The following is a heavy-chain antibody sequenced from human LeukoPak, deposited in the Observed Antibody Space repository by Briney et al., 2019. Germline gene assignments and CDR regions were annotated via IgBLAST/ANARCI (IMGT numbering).Heavy chain of an antibody. V-gene: IGHV4-30-2*01. D-gene: IGHD6-13*01. J-gene: IGHJ3*01. CDR3: ARGIAAAGTSAFDV. CDR1: GDSISSGGYS. CDR2: IYHSGST. Sequence: SETLSLTCAVSGDSISSGGYSWSWIRQPPGKGLEWIGYIYHSGSTYYNPSLTSRVTISVDRSKNQFSLKLSSVTAADTAVYYRARGIAAAGTSAFDVWGQGTMVTVSS.